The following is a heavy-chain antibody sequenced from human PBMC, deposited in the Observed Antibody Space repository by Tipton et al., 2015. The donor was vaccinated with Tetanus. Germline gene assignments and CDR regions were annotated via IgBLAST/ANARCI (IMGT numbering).Heavy chain of an antibody. CDR1: GFSISTCY. CDR3: ARWGVLGLQHYLDH. CDR2: IYSGGDT. Sequence: SLRLSCAASGFSISTCYINWVRQAPGKGLEWVSVIYSGGDTFYADSVKGRFTISRDNSKNTVYLQMNSLRVEDTAVYYCARWGVLGLQHYLDHWGQGTLVTVSS. D-gene: IGHD1-1*01. J-gene: IGHJ4*02. V-gene: IGHV3-53*01.